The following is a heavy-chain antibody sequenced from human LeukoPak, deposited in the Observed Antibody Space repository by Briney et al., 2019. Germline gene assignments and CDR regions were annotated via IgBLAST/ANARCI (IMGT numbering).Heavy chain of an antibody. V-gene: IGHV1-2*02. Sequence: ASVKVSCKASGYTFTDYHIHWVRQAPGQGLEWMGWINPNSGGTNYAGKFQGRVTMTSDTSISTAYMDLSSLRSDDTAVYYCARRYTDSSEGFDYWGQGTLVTVSS. J-gene: IGHJ4*02. CDR2: INPNSGGT. CDR3: ARRYTDSSEGFDY. D-gene: IGHD6-6*01. CDR1: GYTFTDYH.